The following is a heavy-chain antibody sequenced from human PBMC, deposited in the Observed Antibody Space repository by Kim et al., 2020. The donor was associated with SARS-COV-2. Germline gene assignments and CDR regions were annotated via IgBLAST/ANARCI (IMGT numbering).Heavy chain of an antibody. J-gene: IGHJ3*02. CDR2: ISGSGGST. CDR1: GFTFSSYA. CDR3: AKEGKRITMIVGAFDI. Sequence: GGSLRLSCAASGFTFSSYAMSWVRQAPGKGLEWFSAISGSGGSTYYADSVKGRFTISRDNSKNTLYLQMNSLRAEDTAVYYCAKEGKRITMIVGAFDIWGQGTMVTVSS. V-gene: IGHV3-23*01. D-gene: IGHD3-22*01.